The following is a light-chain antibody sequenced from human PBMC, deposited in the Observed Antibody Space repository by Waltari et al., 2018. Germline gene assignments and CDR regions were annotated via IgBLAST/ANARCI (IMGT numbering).Light chain of an antibody. Sequence: SYELTQPPLVPVPPGQTGPIPCSGDALPKQFAFWFQQKPGQAPVLVTSKDTERPSGIPDRFSGSTSGTTVTLTISGVQAEDEADYYRQSADSTSTHVVFGGGTKLTVL. CDR3: QSADSTSTHVV. V-gene: IGLV3-25*03. CDR1: ALPKQF. CDR2: KDT. J-gene: IGLJ2*01.